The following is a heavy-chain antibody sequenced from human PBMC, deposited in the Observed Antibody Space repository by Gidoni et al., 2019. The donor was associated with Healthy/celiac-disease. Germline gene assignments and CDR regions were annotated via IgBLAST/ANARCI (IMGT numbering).Heavy chain of an antibody. D-gene: IGHD3-3*01. J-gene: IGHJ4*02. CDR3: ARLRPYYDFWSGYYCDY. CDR2: IHPGDSDT. Sequence: EVQLVQTGAEAKKPGDSLPISCTCPVSSLSTYWIVWARQMPGKGLEWMGIIHPGDSDTRYSPSFQGQVTISADKSISTAYLQWSSLKASDTAMYYCARLRPYYDFWSGYYCDYWGQGTLVTVSS. CDR1: VSSLSTYW. V-gene: IGHV5-51*03.